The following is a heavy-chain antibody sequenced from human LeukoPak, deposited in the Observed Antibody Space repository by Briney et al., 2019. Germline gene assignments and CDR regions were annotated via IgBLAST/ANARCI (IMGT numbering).Heavy chain of an antibody. CDR3: ARGVIVGAAYFDY. CDR2: IKSKTFGATT. J-gene: IGHJ4*02. CDR1: GFTFTDAW. D-gene: IGHD1-26*01. V-gene: IGHV3-49*04. Sequence: PGGSLRLSCTASGFTFTDAWMSWVRQAPGKGPEWVGFIKSKTFGATTQYAASLKGRFSISTDDSKGIAYLQMNSLITEDTGVYHCARGVIVGAAYFDYWGQGTLVTVSS.